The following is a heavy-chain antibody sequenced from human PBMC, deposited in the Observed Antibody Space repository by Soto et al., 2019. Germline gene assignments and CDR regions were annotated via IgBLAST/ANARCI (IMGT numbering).Heavy chain of an antibody. J-gene: IGHJ4*02. CDR1: GFTFSSYA. V-gene: IGHV3-30-3*01. CDR2: ISYDGSNK. Sequence: GGSLRLSCAASGFTFSSYAMHWVRQAPGKGLEWVAVISYDGSNKYYADSVKGRFTISRDNSKNTLYLQMNSLRAEDTAVYYCARAQYSSSPTFDYWGQGTLVTVSS. CDR3: ARAQYSSSPTFDY. D-gene: IGHD6-6*01.